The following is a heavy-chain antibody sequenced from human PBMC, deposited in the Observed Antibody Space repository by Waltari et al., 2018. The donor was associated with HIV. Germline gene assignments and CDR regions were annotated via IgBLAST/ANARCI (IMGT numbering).Heavy chain of an antibody. D-gene: IGHD6-6*01. CDR2: ITWNSGRI. CDR1: GFAFAEYA. Sequence: EGQLVESGGGSVKSGRSLRGACAAAGFAFAEYALHCVRHATGTGLEWVSGITWNSGRIGYADSVKGRFTVSRDNAKNSLYLQMNSLRAEDTALYYCAKDMSAARPVLGTVMDVWGQGTTVTVSS. V-gene: IGHV3-9*01. J-gene: IGHJ6*02. CDR3: AKDMSAARPVLGTVMDV.